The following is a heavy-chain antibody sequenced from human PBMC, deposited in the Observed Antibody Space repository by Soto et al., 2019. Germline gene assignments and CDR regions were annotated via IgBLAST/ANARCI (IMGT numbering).Heavy chain of an antibody. Sequence: VQLVESGGGSVQPGGSLRLSCVVSGVTFSNAWMNWIRQAPGKGLEWVGRIKSKVDGGTEDYVAPVKGSFTISRDDSISTLYLEMSSLKTDDTAVYYCTSRYIGTMTRIDYWGQGTLVSVST. D-gene: IGHD5-12*01. CDR2: IKSKVDGGTE. CDR3: TSRYIGTMTRIDY. CDR1: GVTFSNAW. V-gene: IGHV3-15*07. J-gene: IGHJ4*02.